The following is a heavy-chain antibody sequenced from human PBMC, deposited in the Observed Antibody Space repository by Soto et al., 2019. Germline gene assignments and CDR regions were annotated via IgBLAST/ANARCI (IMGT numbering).Heavy chain of an antibody. CDR1: GGTFSSYT. CDR2: IIPILGIA. D-gene: IGHD6-19*01. Sequence: GASVKVSCKASGGTFSSYTISWVRQAPGQGLEWMGRIIPILGIANYAQKFQGRVTITADKSTSTAYMELSSLRSEDTAVYYCARTRSAVAGPNWFDPWGQGTLVTVSS. CDR3: ARTRSAVAGPNWFDP. V-gene: IGHV1-69*02. J-gene: IGHJ5*02.